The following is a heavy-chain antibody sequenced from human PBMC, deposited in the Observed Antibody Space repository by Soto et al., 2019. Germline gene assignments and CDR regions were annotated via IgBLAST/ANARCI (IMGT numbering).Heavy chain of an antibody. CDR2: LNPSGDT. Sequence: SETLSLTCAVYGGSFSGYYWSWIRQPPGKGLEWIGELNPSGDTNYNPSLKSRVTISVDTSKNHLSLKLSSVTAADTAVYYCARGRHGGAAFWRQGTLVTVSS. CDR3: ARGRHGGAAF. CDR1: GGSFSGYY. J-gene: IGHJ4*02. D-gene: IGHD4-17*01. V-gene: IGHV4-34*01.